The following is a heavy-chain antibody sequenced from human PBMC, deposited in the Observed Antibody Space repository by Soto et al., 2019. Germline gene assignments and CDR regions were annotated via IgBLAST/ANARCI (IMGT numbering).Heavy chain of an antibody. D-gene: IGHD3-10*01. Sequence: ASVKVSCKASGYTFTVYYMHGVRQSRLQGLEWMGWINPNSGGTNYAQKFQGRVTMTRDTSISTAYMELSRLRSDDTAVYYCARAYGDSDYYYGMDVWGQGTTVTVSS. CDR3: ARAYGDSDYYYGMDV. CDR2: INPNSGGT. V-gene: IGHV1-2*02. J-gene: IGHJ6*02. CDR1: GYTFTVYY.